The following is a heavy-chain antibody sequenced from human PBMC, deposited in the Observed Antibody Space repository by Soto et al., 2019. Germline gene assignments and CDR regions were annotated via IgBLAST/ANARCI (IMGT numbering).Heavy chain of an antibody. CDR3: AKDRGTIFGVVITSPNFDY. V-gene: IGHV3-23*01. CDR1: GFTFSSYA. D-gene: IGHD3-3*01. CDR2: ISGSGGST. J-gene: IGHJ4*02. Sequence: GGSLRLSCAASGFTFSSYAMSWVRPAPGKGLEWVSAISGSGGSTYYADSVKGRFTISRDNSKNTLYLQMNSLRAEDTAVYYCAKDRGTIFGVVITSPNFDYWGQGTLVTVSS.